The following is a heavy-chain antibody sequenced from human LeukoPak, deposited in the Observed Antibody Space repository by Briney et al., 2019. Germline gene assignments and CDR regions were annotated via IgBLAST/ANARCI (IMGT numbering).Heavy chain of an antibody. Sequence: PSETLSLTCTVSGGSISSITYHWGWIRQPPGKGLEWIGEINHSGSTNYNPSLKSRVTISVDTSKNQFSLKLSSVTAADTAVYYCARGPTVTFFDYWGQGTLVTVSS. D-gene: IGHD4-17*01. V-gene: IGHV4-39*07. CDR3: ARGPTVTFFDY. J-gene: IGHJ4*02. CDR1: GGSISSITYH. CDR2: INHSGST.